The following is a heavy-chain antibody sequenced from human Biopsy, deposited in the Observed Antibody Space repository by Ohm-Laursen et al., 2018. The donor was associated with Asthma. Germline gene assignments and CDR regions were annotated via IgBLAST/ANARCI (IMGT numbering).Heavy chain of an antibody. CDR2: VSSDGHNK. J-gene: IGHJ3*02. CDR3: ARQSGQEYGDSIPFDT. V-gene: IGHV3-30*03. Sequence: RSLRFSCAASGFVFSQCGMHWVRQGPGKGLEWVALVSSDGHNKYYEDSVKGRFTISRDNSRNRLYLQINSLTVEDSAVYFCARQSGQEYGDSIPFDTWGQGTKVAVSS. D-gene: IGHD3-22*01. CDR1: GFVFSQCG.